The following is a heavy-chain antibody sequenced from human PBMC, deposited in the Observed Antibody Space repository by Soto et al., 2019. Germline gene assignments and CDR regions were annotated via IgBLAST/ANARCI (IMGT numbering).Heavy chain of an antibody. V-gene: IGHV3-48*03. CDR1: GFTFSTYE. Sequence: PGGSLRLSCAASGFTFSTYEFNWVRQAPGRGLEWISCISVSGNIIKYAESVKGRFTISRDNAENSLHLHMSNLRVDDTALYFCARDTMRASATASLDYWGQGTQVTVSS. D-gene: IGHD2-2*01. CDR2: ISVSGNII. CDR3: ARDTMRASATASLDY. J-gene: IGHJ4*02.